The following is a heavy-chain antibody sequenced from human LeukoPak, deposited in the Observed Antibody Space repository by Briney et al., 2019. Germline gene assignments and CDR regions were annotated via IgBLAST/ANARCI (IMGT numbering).Heavy chain of an antibody. V-gene: IGHV1-18*01. CDR2: ISAYNGNT. J-gene: IGHJ4*02. CDR1: GYTFTSYG. CDR3: ARLGYCSGGSCYGIDY. D-gene: IGHD2-15*01. Sequence: ASVKVSCKASGYTFTSYGISWVRQAPGQGLEWMGWISAYNGNTNYAQKLQGRVTMTTDTSTSTAYLELRSLRSDDAAVYYCARLGYCSGGSCYGIDYWGQGTLVTVSS.